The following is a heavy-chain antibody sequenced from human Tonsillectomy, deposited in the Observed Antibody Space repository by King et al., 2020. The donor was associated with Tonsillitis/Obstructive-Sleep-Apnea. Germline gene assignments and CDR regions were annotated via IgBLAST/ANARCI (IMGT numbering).Heavy chain of an antibody. Sequence: QLVQSGGGVVQPGRSLRLSCSASGFTFSRYAMHWVRQAPGKGLEWLAGISFDGNKEYYADSVKGRFTLSRDNSKKKLSLQMNTLRPEDTALYYCARDPPRIAVAAISCYFDYWGQGTVVTVSS. CDR2: ISFDGNKE. V-gene: IGHV3-30*01. CDR3: ARDPPRIAVAAISCYFDY. J-gene: IGHJ4*02. CDR1: GFTFSRYA. D-gene: IGHD6-19*01.